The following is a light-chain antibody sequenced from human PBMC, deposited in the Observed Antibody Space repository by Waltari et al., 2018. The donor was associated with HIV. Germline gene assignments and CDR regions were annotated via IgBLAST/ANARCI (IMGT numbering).Light chain of an antibody. J-gene: IGLJ3*02. CDR1: RSNIGTNT. V-gene: IGLV1-44*01. Sequence: QSVLTQPPSASGTPGQGVTISCSGTRSNIGTNTVNWYQHLPGTAPKLLIFDTNQRPSGVPDRFSASKSGTSASLVISGLQSEDEADYYCEAWDDSLNGPVFGGGTKLTVL. CDR2: DTN. CDR3: EAWDDSLNGPV.